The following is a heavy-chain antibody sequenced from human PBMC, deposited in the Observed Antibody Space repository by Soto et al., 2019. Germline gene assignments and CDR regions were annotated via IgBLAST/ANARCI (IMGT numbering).Heavy chain of an antibody. CDR3: ARAYTGRLPRRADYYYAMDV. J-gene: IGHJ6*02. CDR2: TGAARDP. V-gene: IGHV3-13*05. CDR1: GFTFSNFD. Sequence: PGESLKISCATSGFTFSNFDMHWVRQVPGKGLEWVSATGAARDPYYLGSVKGRFTISRENAKNSVYLQMNDLRAGDSAVYYCARAYTGRLPRRADYYYAMDVWGQGTTVTVSS. D-gene: IGHD2-2*02.